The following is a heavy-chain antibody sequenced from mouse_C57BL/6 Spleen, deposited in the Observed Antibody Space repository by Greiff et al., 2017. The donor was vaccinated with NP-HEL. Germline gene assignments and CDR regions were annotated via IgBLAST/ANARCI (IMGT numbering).Heavy chain of an antibody. V-gene: IGHV10-1*01. CDR1: GFSFNTYA. Sequence: EVQVVESGGGLVQPKGSLKLSCAASGFSFNTYAMNWVRQAPGKGLEWVARIRSKSNNYATYYADSVKDRFTISRDDSESMLYLQMNNLKTEDTAMYYCVSSLDGYYGAYWGQGTLVTVSA. CDR2: IRSKSNNYAT. J-gene: IGHJ3*01. CDR3: VSSLDGYYGAY. D-gene: IGHD2-3*01.